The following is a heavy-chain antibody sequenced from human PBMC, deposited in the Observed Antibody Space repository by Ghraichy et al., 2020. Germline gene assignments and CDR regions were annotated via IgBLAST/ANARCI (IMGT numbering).Heavy chain of an antibody. CDR3: ARASTVVRFYYYAGLDV. J-gene: IGHJ6*02. CDR1: GFTFSGYS. CDR2: ISSSSRTI. D-gene: IGHD4-23*01. V-gene: IGHV3-48*02. Sequence: GGSLRLSCVGSGFTFSGYSMNWVRQSPGKGLEWVSHISSSSRTIFYAGSVKGRFTISRDNAQNSLYLQMNSLRDEDTAVYYCARASTVVRFYYYAGLDVWGQGTTVTVSS.